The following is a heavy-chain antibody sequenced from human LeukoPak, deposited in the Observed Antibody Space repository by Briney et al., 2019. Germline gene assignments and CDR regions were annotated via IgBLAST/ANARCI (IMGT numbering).Heavy chain of an antibody. J-gene: IGHJ1*01. V-gene: IGHV3-30*18. CDR2: ISFEGSIQ. CDR1: GFTFSSFG. Sequence: GGSLRLSCAASGFTFSSFGMHWVRQAPGKGLEWVAVISFEGSIQHYDDSVKGRLTISRDNARNTLYLQMSSLRDEDTAVYYCAKENTPMASPWYFEDWGPGTLVTVSS. D-gene: IGHD3-10*01. CDR3: AKENTPMASPWYFED.